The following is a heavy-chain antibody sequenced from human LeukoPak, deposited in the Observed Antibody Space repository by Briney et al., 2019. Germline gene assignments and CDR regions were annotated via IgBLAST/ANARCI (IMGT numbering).Heavy chain of an antibody. CDR1: GFTFGDYA. J-gene: IGHJ5*02. CDR3: TRGLGVYARDSGWFDP. CDR2: IRSKAYGGTT. D-gene: IGHD2-8*01. Sequence: PGGSLRLSCTASGFTFGDYAMSWFRQAPGKGLEWVGFIRSKAYGGTTEYAASVKGRFTISRDDSKSIAYLQMNSLKTEDTAVYYCTRGLGVYARDSGWFDPWGQGTLVTVSS. V-gene: IGHV3-49*03.